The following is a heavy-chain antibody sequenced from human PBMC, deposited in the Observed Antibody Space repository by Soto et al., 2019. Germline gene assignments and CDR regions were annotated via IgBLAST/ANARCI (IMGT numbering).Heavy chain of an antibody. CDR3: ARGGGIVPGRGVANEI. CDR1: GYTFTSYY. D-gene: IGHD1-26*01. CDR2: INPNGGST. J-gene: IGHJ3*02. Sequence: ASVKVSCKASGYTFTSYYMHWVRQAPGQGLEWMGRINPNGGSTSYAQKFQGRVTMTRDTSISTAYMELSRLRSDDTAVYCCARGGGIVPGRGVANEIWGQGTMVTVSS. V-gene: IGHV1-2*02.